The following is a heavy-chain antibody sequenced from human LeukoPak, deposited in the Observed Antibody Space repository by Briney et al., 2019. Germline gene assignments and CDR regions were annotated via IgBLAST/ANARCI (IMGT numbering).Heavy chain of an antibody. Sequence: ASVKVSCKASGYTFTSYGISWVRQAPGQGLEWMGWISAYNGNTNYAQKLQGRVTMTTDTSTSTAYMELSSLRSEDTAVYYCARDRDSGSYYFYYYYGMDVWGQGTTVTVSS. CDR3: ARDRDSGSYYFYYYYGMDV. J-gene: IGHJ6*02. V-gene: IGHV1-18*01. D-gene: IGHD3-10*01. CDR2: ISAYNGNT. CDR1: GYTFTSYG.